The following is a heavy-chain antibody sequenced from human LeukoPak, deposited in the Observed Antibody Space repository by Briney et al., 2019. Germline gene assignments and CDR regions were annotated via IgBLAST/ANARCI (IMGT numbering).Heavy chain of an antibody. CDR1: GGSISSYY. V-gene: IGHV4-59*01. J-gene: IGHJ6*02. D-gene: IGHD2-15*01. CDR3: ARGYCSGGSCYNGMDV. CDR2: IYYSGST. Sequence: SETLSLTCTVPGGSISSYYWSWIRQPPGKGLEWIGYIYYSGSTNYNPSLKSRVTISVDTSKNQFSLKLSSVTAADTAVYYCARGYCSGGSCYNGMDVWGQGTTVTVSS.